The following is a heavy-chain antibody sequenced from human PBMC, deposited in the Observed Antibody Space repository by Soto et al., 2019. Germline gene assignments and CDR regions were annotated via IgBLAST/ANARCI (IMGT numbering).Heavy chain of an antibody. Sequence: PGGSLRLSCAASGFTFSSYGMHWVRQAPGKGLEWVAVISYDGSNKYYADSVKGRFTISRDNSKNTLYLQMNSLRAEDTAVYYCAKDGLHSSSWPYYYYSMDVWGQGTTVTVSS. CDR3: AKDGLHSSSWPYYYYSMDV. CDR1: GFTFSSYG. J-gene: IGHJ6*02. D-gene: IGHD6-13*01. V-gene: IGHV3-30*18. CDR2: ISYDGSNK.